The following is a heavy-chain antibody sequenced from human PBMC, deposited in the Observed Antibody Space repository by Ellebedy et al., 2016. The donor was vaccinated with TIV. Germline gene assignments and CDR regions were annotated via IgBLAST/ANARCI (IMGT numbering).Heavy chain of an antibody. CDR1: GGTFSGYA. J-gene: IGHJ3*02. CDR3: AREGTHYYDSNGYHGAFDI. CDR2: IIPIFHKA. Sequence: AASVKVSCKASGGTFSGYAVSWVRQAPGQGLEGVGKIIPIFHKANFAQKFQGRVTITADEPTSTAYMELSSLRSEDTAMYYCAREGTHYYDSNGYHGAFDIWGQGTMVTVSS. V-gene: IGHV1-69*13. D-gene: IGHD3-22*01.